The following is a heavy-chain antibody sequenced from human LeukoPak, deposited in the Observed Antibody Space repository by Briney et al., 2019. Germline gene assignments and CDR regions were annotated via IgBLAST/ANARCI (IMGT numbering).Heavy chain of an antibody. CDR2: INPKSSGT. Sequence: GASVKVSCKASGYTFTAYYMHWVRQAPGQGLEWMGWINPKSSGTNYAQKFQGRVTMTRDTSISTAYMELSRLRSDDTAVYYCARALLPFTAMADFDYWGQGTLVTVSS. CDR3: ARALLPFTAMADFDY. J-gene: IGHJ4*02. V-gene: IGHV1-2*02. CDR1: GYTFTAYY. D-gene: IGHD5-18*01.